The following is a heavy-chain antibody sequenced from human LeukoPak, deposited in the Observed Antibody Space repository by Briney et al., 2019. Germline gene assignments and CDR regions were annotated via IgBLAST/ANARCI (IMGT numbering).Heavy chain of an antibody. CDR3: ARTGYVWGSYHLDY. V-gene: IGHV3-30*03. CDR1: GFTVSSNY. D-gene: IGHD3-16*02. CDR2: ISYDGSNK. J-gene: IGHJ4*02. Sequence: GGSLRLSCAASGFTVSSNYMSWVRQAPGKGLEWVAVISYDGSNKYYADSVKGRFTISRDNSKNTLYLQMNSLRAEDTAVYYCARTGYVWGSYHLDYWGQGTLVTVSS.